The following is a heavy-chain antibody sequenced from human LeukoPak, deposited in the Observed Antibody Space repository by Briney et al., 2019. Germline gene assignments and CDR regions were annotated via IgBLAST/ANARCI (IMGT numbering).Heavy chain of an antibody. J-gene: IGHJ4*02. D-gene: IGHD3-22*01. CDR2: ISSSSSTI. V-gene: IGHV3-48*01. CDR3: ARDLDSGNYFFAY. CDR1: GFTFSRYS. Sequence: GGSLRLSCAASGFTFSRYSRNWVRQALGMGLAWVAYISSSSSTIYYTDSVKGRFTISRDNAKNSLHLQMNSLRAEDTAVYYCARDLDSGNYFFAYWGQGTPVPVSS.